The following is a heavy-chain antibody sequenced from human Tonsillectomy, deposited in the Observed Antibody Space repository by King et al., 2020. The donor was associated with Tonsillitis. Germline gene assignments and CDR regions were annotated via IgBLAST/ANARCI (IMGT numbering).Heavy chain of an antibody. CDR2: IRLDGSDK. CDR3: AREDYDSAGYKMDNFSY. V-gene: IGHV3-30*02. D-gene: IGHD3-22*01. Sequence: VQLVESGGGVVQPGRSLRLSCEASRFSFSNYIMHWVRQAPGKGLEWVAFIRLDGSDKYYADSVKGRFTISRDNSKNTLYLQMNSLRAEDTAVYYCAREDYDSAGYKMDNFSYWGQGTLVTVSS. CDR1: RFSFSNYI. J-gene: IGHJ4*02.